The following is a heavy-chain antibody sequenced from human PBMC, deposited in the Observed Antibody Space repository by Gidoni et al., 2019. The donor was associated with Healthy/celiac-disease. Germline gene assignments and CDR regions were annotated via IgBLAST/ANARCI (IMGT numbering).Heavy chain of an antibody. CDR3: ARDMGGRIVGGAEYFQH. CDR1: GFTFSSYS. J-gene: IGHJ1*01. D-gene: IGHD2-15*01. V-gene: IGHV3-48*01. Sequence: EVQLVESGGGLVQPGGSLRLSCAASGFTFSSYSMNWVRQAPGKGLEWVSYISSSSSTIYYADSVKGRFTISRDNAKNSLYLQMNSLRAEDTAVYYCARDMGGRIVGGAEYFQHWGQGTLVTVSS. CDR2: ISSSSSTI.